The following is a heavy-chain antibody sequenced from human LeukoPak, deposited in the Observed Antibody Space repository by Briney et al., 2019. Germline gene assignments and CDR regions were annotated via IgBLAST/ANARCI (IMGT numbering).Heavy chain of an antibody. CDR2: ISAYNGNT. J-gene: IGHJ5*02. V-gene: IGHV1-18*01. CDR3: ARDGTGLGYCTNGVCYDNWFDP. D-gene: IGHD2-8*01. Sequence: ASVKVSCKASGYTFTSYGISWVRQAPGQGLEWMGWISAYNGNTNYAQKLQGRVTMTTDTSTSTAYMELRSLRSDDTAVYYRARDGTGLGYCTNGVCYDNWFDPWGQGTLVTVSS. CDR1: GYTFTSYG.